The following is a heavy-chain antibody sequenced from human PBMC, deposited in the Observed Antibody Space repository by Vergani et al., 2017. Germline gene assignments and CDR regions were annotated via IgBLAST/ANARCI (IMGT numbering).Heavy chain of an antibody. CDR2: TWYDGNNK. J-gene: IGHJ3*02. D-gene: IGHD3-22*01. Sequence: QVQLVESGGGVVQPGRSLRLSCAASGLTFNQYGMHWVRQAPGKGLEWVAVTWYDGNNKQYADSVKGRFTISRDNSKSTMYLQMNSLRAEDTAVYFCAKIRVVARWAFDIWGRGTMVTVSS. CDR3: AKIRVVARWAFDI. CDR1: GLTFNQYG. V-gene: IGHV3-33*06.